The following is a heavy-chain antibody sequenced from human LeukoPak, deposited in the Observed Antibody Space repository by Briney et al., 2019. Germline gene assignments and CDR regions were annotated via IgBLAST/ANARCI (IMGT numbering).Heavy chain of an antibody. CDR3: ARVCSSTSCYVGYGMDV. J-gene: IGHJ6*02. D-gene: IGHD2-2*01. Sequence: GESLKISCKGSGYSFTSYWIGWVRQMPGKGLEWMGIIYPGDSDTGYSPSFQGQVTISADKSISTAYLQWSSLKASDTAMYYCARVCSSTSCYVGYGMDVWGQGTTVTVSS. CDR1: GYSFTSYW. CDR2: IYPGDSDT. V-gene: IGHV5-51*01.